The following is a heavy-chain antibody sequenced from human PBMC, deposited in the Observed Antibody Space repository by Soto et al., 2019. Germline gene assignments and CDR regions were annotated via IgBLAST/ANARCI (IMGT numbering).Heavy chain of an antibody. CDR1: GFTFTDYA. D-gene: IGHD6-13*01. CDR2: ISGIGGSA. Sequence: GGSLRLSCAASGFTFTDYALSWVRQAPGKGLEWVATISGIGGSAYLADSVKGRLSISRDNSKNTVSLLMNSLRAEDTAVYFCARGSSGYISSWYYFDYWGRGTLVTVSS. J-gene: IGHJ4*02. CDR3: ARGSSGYISSWYYFDY. V-gene: IGHV3-23*01.